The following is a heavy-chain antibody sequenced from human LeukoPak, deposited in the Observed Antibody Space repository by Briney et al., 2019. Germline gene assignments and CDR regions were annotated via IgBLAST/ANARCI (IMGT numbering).Heavy chain of an antibody. CDR1: GFTFSSYA. J-gene: IGHJ4*02. D-gene: IGHD6-19*01. CDR3: ARGDYSGGWYGGLCFDY. CDR2: ISSNGGST. V-gene: IGHV3-64*01. Sequence: GGSLRLSCAASGFTFSSYAMHWARQAPGKGLEYVSAISSNGGSTYYANSVKGRFTISRDNSKNTLYLQMGSLRAEDMAVYYCARGDYSGGWYGGLCFDYWGQGTLVTVSS.